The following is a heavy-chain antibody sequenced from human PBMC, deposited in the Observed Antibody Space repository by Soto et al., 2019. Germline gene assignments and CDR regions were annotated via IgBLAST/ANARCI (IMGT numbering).Heavy chain of an antibody. CDR1: GGSISSSSYY. Sequence: SETLSLTCTVSGGSISSSSYYWGWIRQPPGKGLEWIGSIYYSGSTYYNPSLKNRVTISVDTSKNQFSLKLSSVTAADTAVYYCARRLMIREVITHGMDVWGKGTTVTVSS. J-gene: IGHJ6*04. D-gene: IGHD3-10*01. V-gene: IGHV4-39*01. CDR2: IYYSGST. CDR3: ARRLMIREVITHGMDV.